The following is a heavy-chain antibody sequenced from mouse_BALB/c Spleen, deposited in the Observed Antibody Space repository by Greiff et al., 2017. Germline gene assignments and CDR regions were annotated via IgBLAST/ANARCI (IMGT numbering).Heavy chain of an antibody. D-gene: IGHD2-1*01. Sequence: VHVKQSGPELVKPGASVKISCKASGYSFTGYFMNWVMQSHGKSLEWIGRINPYNGDTFYNQKFKGKATLTVDKSSSTAHMELRSLASEDSAVYYCARSDGNYSSWFAYWGQGTLVTVSA. J-gene: IGHJ3*01. V-gene: IGHV1-20*02. CDR2: INPYNGDT. CDR3: ARSDGNYSSWFAY. CDR1: GYSFTGYF.